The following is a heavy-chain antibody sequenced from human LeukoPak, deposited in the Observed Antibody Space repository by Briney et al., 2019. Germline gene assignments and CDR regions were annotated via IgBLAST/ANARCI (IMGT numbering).Heavy chain of an antibody. CDR3: ARDALDIVVVVAAREASDAFDI. CDR2: MNAYSGNT. CDR1: GYTFTSYG. J-gene: IGHJ3*02. Sequence: ASVKVSCKASGYTFTSYGISWVRQAPGQGLEWMGWMNAYSGNTNYAQKLQGRVTMTTDTSTSTAYMELRSLRSDDTAVYYCARDALDIVVVVAAREASDAFDIWGQGTMVAVSS. V-gene: IGHV1-18*01. D-gene: IGHD2-15*01.